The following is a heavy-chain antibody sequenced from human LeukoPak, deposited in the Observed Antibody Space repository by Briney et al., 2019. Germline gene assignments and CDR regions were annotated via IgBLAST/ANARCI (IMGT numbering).Heavy chain of an antibody. V-gene: IGHV3-7*01. CDR1: GFTFSSYW. J-gene: IGHJ6*03. CDR2: IKQDGSEK. CDR3: ARERGYSGYDSPPYYYYMDV. D-gene: IGHD5-12*01. Sequence: GGSLRLSCAASGFTFSSYWMSWVRQAPGKGLEWVANIKQDGSEKYYVDSVKGRFTISRDNAKNSLYLQMNSLRAEDTAVYYCARERGYSGYDSPPYYYYMDVWGKGTTVTVSS.